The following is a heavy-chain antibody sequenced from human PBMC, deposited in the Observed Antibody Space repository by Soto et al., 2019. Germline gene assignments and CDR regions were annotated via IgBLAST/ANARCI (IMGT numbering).Heavy chain of an antibody. D-gene: IGHD3-10*01. V-gene: IGHV3-15*07. CDR3: TTDSLFTLVLVRIDI. CDR1: GFTFSDAR. CDR2: IKSKKDGGTT. J-gene: IGHJ4*03. Sequence: GGSPRISCAASGFTFSDARVNWVRQTPGQGLEWVGRIKSKKDGGTTDFAASVKGRFAISRDDSTDTVYLQMDSLTTEDTGAYYCTTDSLFTLVLVRIDIWGHGTLVTVSS.